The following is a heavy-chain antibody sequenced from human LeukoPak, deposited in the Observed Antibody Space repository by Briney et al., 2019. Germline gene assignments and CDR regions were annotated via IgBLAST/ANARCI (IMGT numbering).Heavy chain of an antibody. CDR1: GFTFSSYE. Sequence: QTGGSLRLSCAASGFTFSSYEMNWVRQAPGKGLEWVSYISSSGRTIYYADSVKGRFTFSRDNAKNSLYLQMNSLRAEDTAVYYCAREGPRIITGRYFDLWGRGTLVTASS. J-gene: IGHJ2*01. CDR2: ISSSGRTI. D-gene: IGHD3-22*01. CDR3: AREGPRIITGRYFDL. V-gene: IGHV3-48*03.